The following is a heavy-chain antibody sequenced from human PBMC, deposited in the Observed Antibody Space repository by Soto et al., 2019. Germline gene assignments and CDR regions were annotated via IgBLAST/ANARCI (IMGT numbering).Heavy chain of an antibody. V-gene: IGHV5-51*01. CDR3: AGLGEMGDSVVAVAAYGLDV. D-gene: IGHD2-15*01. Sequence: PGESLKISCKGSGYRFTSYWIGWVRQMPGKGLEWMGIIYPYDSDVRYSPSVQGQVTISADTSINTAYLQWSSLKASDTAFYYCAGLGEMGDSVVAVAAYGLDVWGQGTTVTVSS. CDR2: IYPYDSDV. J-gene: IGHJ6*02. CDR1: GYRFTSYW.